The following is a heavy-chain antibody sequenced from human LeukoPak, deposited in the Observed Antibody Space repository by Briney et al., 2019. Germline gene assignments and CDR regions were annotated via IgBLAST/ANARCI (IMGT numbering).Heavy chain of an antibody. V-gene: IGHV4-31*03. Sequence: SETLSLTCTVSGASISSGGDYWSWIRQHPGKGLEWTGYIYYSGSTYYNPSLKSRVTISEDTSKNQFSLKLSSVTAADTAVYYCASRIGYSYGIDYWGQGTLVTASS. CDR1: GASISSGGDY. J-gene: IGHJ4*02. CDR3: ASRIGYSYGIDY. D-gene: IGHD5-18*01. CDR2: IYYSGST.